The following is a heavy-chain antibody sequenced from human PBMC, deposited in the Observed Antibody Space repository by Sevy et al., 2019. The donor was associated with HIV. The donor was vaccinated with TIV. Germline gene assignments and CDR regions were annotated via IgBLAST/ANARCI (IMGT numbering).Heavy chain of an antibody. V-gene: IGHV3-11*06. CDR1: GFTFSDYY. CDR3: ARDEHYYGSGSYYADV. Sequence: GESLKISCAASGFTFSDYYMSWIRQAPGKGLEWDSYISSSGSYTNYADSVKGRFTISRDNAKNSLYLQMNSLRAEDTTVYCSARDEHYYGSGSYYADVWGKGTTVTVSS. J-gene: IGHJ6*04. CDR2: ISSSGSYT. D-gene: IGHD3-10*01.